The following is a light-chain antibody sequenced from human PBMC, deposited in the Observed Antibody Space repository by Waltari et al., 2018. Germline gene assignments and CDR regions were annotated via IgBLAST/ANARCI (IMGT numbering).Light chain of an antibody. CDR2: DAS. CDR1: QSISNW. CDR3: QQYNSYPWT. Sequence: DIQMTQSPSTLSSSVGDRVPITCRASQSISNWLAWYQQKPGKAPDLLIYDASSLQSGVPSRFSGSGSGTEFTLTISSLQPDDFATYYCQQYNSYPWTFGQGTKVEIK. J-gene: IGKJ1*01. V-gene: IGKV1-5*01.